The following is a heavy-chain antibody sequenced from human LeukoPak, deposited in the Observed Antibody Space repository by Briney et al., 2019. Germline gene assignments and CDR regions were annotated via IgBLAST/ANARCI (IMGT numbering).Heavy chain of an antibody. CDR1: GFTFSYA. Sequence: GGSLRLSCAASGFTFSYAMSWVRQAPGKGLEWVSGITGSGGSTYYADSVKGRFTISRDNSKNTLYLQMNSLRAEDTAVYYCANGGSIAVATPLDYWGQGTLVTVSS. J-gene: IGHJ4*02. CDR3: ANGGSIAVATPLDY. CDR2: ITGSGGST. D-gene: IGHD6-19*01. V-gene: IGHV3-23*01.